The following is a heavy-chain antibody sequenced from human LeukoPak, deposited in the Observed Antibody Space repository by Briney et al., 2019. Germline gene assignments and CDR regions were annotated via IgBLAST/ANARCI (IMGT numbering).Heavy chain of an antibody. CDR2: ISTTSATI. D-gene: IGHD1-26*01. CDR3: ARDGGATNFDY. CDR1: GFSFSDYD. V-gene: IGHV3-48*01. J-gene: IGHJ4*02. Sequence: PGGSLRLSCAASGFSFSDYDMNWVRLAPGKGLEWVAWISTTSATIYYADSVKGRFTISRDNAKNSLYLQMNSLSGEDTAVYYCARDGGATNFDYWGQGTLVTVSS.